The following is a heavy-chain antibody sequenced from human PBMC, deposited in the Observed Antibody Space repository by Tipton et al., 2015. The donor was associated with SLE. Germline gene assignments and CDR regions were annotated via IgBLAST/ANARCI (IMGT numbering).Heavy chain of an antibody. CDR3: VRRVGSYYGMDV. D-gene: IGHD3-10*01. Sequence: SLRLSCAASGFTFSTYAMHWVRQAPGKGLEWVAIISYDGSDKYYADSVKGRFTISRDNSKNTLYLQMNGLRPEDTAVYYCVRRVGSYYGMDVWGQGTTVTVSS. CDR2: ISYDGSDK. CDR1: GFTFSTYA. V-gene: IGHV3-30*04. J-gene: IGHJ6*02.